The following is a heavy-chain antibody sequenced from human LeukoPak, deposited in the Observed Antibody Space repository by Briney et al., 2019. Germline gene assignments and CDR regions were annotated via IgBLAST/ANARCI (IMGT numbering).Heavy chain of an antibody. CDR1: GFTFDNYA. D-gene: IGHD3-22*01. CDR2: ISGSGGST. Sequence: GGSLRLSCAASGFTFDNYAMTWVRQGPGKGLEWIATISGSGGSTYYADSVKGRFTISRDNSKNTLYLQMNSLRAEDTAVYYCARDYYYYDSSGYLDAFDIWGQGTMVTVSS. V-gene: IGHV3-23*01. CDR3: ARDYYYYDSSGYLDAFDI. J-gene: IGHJ3*02.